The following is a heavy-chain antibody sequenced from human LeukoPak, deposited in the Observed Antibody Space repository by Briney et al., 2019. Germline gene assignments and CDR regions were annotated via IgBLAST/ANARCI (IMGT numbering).Heavy chain of an antibody. J-gene: IGHJ4*02. Sequence: GGSLRLSCAASGFTFSSYWLTWFAQAQGKGWEWVANIKPDGSEKYYVDSVKGRFTISRDNAKNSLYLQMNSLSAEDTAVYYCARARFYFDYWGQGTLVTVSS. CDR2: IKPDGSEK. V-gene: IGHV3-7*03. CDR3: ARARFYFDY. CDR1: GFTFSSYW.